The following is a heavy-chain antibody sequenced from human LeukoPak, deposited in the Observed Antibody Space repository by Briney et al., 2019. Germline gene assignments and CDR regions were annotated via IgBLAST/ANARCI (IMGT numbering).Heavy chain of an antibody. Sequence: GGSLRLSCAASGFTFSSYAMSWVRQAPGKGLEWVSAISGSGGSTYYADSVKGRFTISRDNSKNTLYLQMNSLRAEDTTVYYCAKDRDSSGSPNDYWGQGTLVTVSS. D-gene: IGHD3-22*01. CDR1: GFTFSSYA. CDR3: AKDRDSSGSPNDY. CDR2: ISGSGGST. J-gene: IGHJ4*02. V-gene: IGHV3-23*01.